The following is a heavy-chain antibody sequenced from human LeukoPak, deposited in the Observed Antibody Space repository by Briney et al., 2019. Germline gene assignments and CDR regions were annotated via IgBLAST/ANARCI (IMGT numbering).Heavy chain of an antibody. CDR3: AKDSSDYYFDY. D-gene: IGHD3-22*01. V-gene: IGHV3-30*02. CDR1: GFTFRSYG. CDR2: IWYDEITK. Sequence: PGGSLRLSCVASGFTFRSYGIHWVRQAPGKGLEWLAFIWYDEITKNYADSVKGRFIISRDNSKNTLYVQLNSLRPDDTAVYYCAKDSSDYYFDYWGQGTLVTVSS. J-gene: IGHJ4*02.